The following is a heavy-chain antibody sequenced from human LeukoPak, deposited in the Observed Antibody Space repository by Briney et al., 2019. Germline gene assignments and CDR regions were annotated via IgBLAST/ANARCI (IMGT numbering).Heavy chain of an antibody. CDR1: GFTFSSYA. CDR3: WTYYYDSSGYYQDLDY. Sequence: GGSLRLSCASSGFTFSSYAMHWVRQAPGKGLKYVSAISSNGGSTYYANSVKGRFTISRDNSKNTLYLQMGSLRAEDMAVYYCWTYYYDSSGYYQDLDYWGQGTLVTLSS. CDR2: ISSNGGST. V-gene: IGHV3-64*01. J-gene: IGHJ4*02. D-gene: IGHD3-22*01.